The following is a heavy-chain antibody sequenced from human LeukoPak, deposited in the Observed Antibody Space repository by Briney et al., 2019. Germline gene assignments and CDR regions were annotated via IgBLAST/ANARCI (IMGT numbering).Heavy chain of an antibody. CDR2: ISGSGGST. CDR3: AEPYGSGSNNKDFDY. Sequence: PGGSLRLSCAASGFTFSSYAMIWVRQAPGKGLEWVSAISGSGGSTYYADSVKGRFTISRDNSKNTLYLQMNSLRADDTGVYYCAEPYGSGSNNKDFDYWGQGTLVTVS. D-gene: IGHD3-10*01. CDR1: GFTFSSYA. J-gene: IGHJ4*02. V-gene: IGHV3-23*01.